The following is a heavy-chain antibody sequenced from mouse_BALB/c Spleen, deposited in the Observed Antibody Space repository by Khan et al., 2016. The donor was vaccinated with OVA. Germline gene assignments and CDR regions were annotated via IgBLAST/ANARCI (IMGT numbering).Heavy chain of an antibody. D-gene: IGHD2-4*01. Sequence: EVERVESGGGLVQPGGSLKLSCATSGFTFSDYYMYWVRQTPEKRLEWVAYISHGGGITYYPDTVKGRFTISRDNAKNTLYLQMSRLKSEDTAMYYCARHDYAGIAYWGQGTLVTVSA. CDR2: ISHGGGIT. V-gene: IGHV5-12*02. CDR3: ARHDYAGIAY. CDR1: GFTFSDYY. J-gene: IGHJ3*01.